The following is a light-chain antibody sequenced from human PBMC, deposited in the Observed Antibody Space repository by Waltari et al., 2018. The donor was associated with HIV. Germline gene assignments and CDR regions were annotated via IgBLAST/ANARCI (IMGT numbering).Light chain of an antibody. CDR3: ASWDDSLSIVV. CDR1: SSNVGSNS. Sequence: QSVLTQPPSASGTPGQRITLSCSGSSSNVGSNSVYWYQQRPGTAPKVLIFMTNQRPSGVPDRFSASKSGTSASLAISGLRSEDEADYYCASWDDSLSIVVFGGGTKLTVL. V-gene: IGLV1-47*01. J-gene: IGLJ2*01. CDR2: MTN.